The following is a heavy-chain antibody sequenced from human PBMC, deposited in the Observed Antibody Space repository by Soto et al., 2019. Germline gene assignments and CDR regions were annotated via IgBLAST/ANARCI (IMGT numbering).Heavy chain of an antibody. CDR2: INPNSGGT. Sequence: ASVKVSCKASGYTFTGYYMHWVRQAPGQGLEWMGWINPNSGGTNYAQKFQGWVTMTRDTSISTAYMELSRLRSDDTAVYYCARDGFYSGYDKRYYYGMDVWGQGTTVTVSS. CDR3: ARDGFYSGYDKRYYYGMDV. CDR1: GYTFTGYY. D-gene: IGHD5-12*01. V-gene: IGHV1-2*04. J-gene: IGHJ6*02.